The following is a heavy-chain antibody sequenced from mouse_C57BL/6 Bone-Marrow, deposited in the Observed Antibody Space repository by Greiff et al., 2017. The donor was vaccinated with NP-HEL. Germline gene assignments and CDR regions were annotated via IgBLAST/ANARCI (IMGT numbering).Heavy chain of an antibody. V-gene: IGHV2-5*01. CDR1: GFSLTSYG. CDR2: IWRGGST. J-gene: IGHJ4*01. D-gene: IGHD2-2*01. CDR3: AKAAMATTVYYAMDY. Sequence: QVQLQQSGPGLVQPSQSLSITCTVSGFSLTSYGVHWVRQSPGKGLEWLGVIWRGGSTDYTAAFMSRLSITKDNSKSQVFFKMNSRQADDTAIYYCAKAAMATTVYYAMDYWGQGTSVTVSS.